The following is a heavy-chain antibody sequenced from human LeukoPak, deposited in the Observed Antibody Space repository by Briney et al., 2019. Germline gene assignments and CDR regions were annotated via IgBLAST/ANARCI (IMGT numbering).Heavy chain of an antibody. CDR1: GYTFTSYD. Sequence: GASVKVSCKASGYTFTSYDINWVRQATGQGLEWMGWMNPTSGDTGYAQKFQGRVTMTRSTSISTAYMELNSLTSEDTAVYYCARGQGSSAEGYWGQGTLVTVSS. CDR2: MNPTSGDT. D-gene: IGHD6-13*01. V-gene: IGHV1-8*02. CDR3: ARGQGSSAEGY. J-gene: IGHJ4*02.